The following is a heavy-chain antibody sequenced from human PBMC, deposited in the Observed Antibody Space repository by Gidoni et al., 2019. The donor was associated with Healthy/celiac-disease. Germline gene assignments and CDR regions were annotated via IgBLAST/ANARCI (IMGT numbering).Heavy chain of an antibody. CDR1: GGTFSSYT. D-gene: IGHD6-6*01. J-gene: IGHJ3*02. CDR3: AGGSSGGGAFDI. Sequence: QVQMVQSGAEVKKPGSSVKVSCKAAGGTFSSYTSSWVRQAPGHGLEWMGRIIPILGIAHSPQRFQCRVTLPADKSPSPASMELSSLRSEDPAVYYCAGGSSGGGAFDIWGQGTMVTVSS. V-gene: IGHV1-69*02. CDR2: IIPILGIA.